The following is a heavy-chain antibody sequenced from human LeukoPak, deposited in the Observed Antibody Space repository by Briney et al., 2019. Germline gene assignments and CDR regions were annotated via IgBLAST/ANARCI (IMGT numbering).Heavy chain of an antibody. Sequence: GGSLRLSCAASGFTFDDYAMHWVRQAPGKGLEWVSGISWNSGSIGYADSVKGRFTISRDNAKNSLYLQMNSLRAEDTALYYCAKDIHLLGGYWGGIDYWGQGTLVTASS. J-gene: IGHJ4*02. D-gene: IGHD3-22*01. CDR3: AKDIHLLGGYWGGIDY. CDR2: ISWNSGSI. V-gene: IGHV3-9*01. CDR1: GFTFDDYA.